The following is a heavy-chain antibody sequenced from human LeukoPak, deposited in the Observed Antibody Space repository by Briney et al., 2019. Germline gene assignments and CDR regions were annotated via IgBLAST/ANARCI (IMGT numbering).Heavy chain of an antibody. CDR1: GGAISSGGYN. D-gene: IGHD6-19*01. J-gene: IGHJ5*02. CDR3: ARDRGAVAGHNWFDP. V-gene: IGHV4-39*07. CDR2: IYYSGST. Sequence: PSETLSLTCTVSGGAISSGGYNWSWIRQPPGKGLEWIGSIYYSGSTYYNPSLKSRVTISVDTSKNQFSLKLSSVTAADTAVYYCARDRGAVAGHNWFDPWGQGTLVTVSS.